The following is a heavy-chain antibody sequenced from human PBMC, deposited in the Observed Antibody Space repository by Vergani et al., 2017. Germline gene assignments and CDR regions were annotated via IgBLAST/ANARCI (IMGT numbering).Heavy chain of an antibody. CDR3: ARGITVTTVPMRDPHYYYMDV. CDR2: IFYSGST. D-gene: IGHD4-17*01. V-gene: IGHV4-59*01. J-gene: IGHJ6*03. CDR1: GGSISSYY. Sequence: QVQLQESGPGLVKPSETLSLTCTVSGGSISSYYWSWIRHPPGKGLEWIGDIFYSGSTNYNPSLKSGVTISVDTSKNQFSLKLSSVTAAYTAVYYCARGITVTTVPMRDPHYYYMDVWGKGTTVTVSS.